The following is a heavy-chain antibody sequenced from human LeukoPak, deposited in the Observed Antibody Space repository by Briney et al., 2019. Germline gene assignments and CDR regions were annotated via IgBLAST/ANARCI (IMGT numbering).Heavy chain of an antibody. J-gene: IGHJ6*02. CDR1: GFTFSSYA. Sequence: PGGSLRLSCAASGFTFSSYAMSWVRQAPGKGLEWVSAISGSGGSTYYADSVKGRFTISRDNSKNTLYLQMNSLRAEDTAVYYCAKTPYSSSWYGMRGKGYYYRMDVWGQGTTVTVSS. D-gene: IGHD6-13*01. CDR3: AKTPYSSSWYGMRGKGYYYRMDV. V-gene: IGHV3-23*01. CDR2: ISGSGGST.